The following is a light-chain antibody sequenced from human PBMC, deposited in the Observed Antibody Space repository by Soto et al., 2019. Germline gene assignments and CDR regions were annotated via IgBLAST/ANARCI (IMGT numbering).Light chain of an antibody. J-gene: IGKJ2*01. CDR2: DAS. CDR1: QSISTW. CDR3: HHYKTYTT. Sequence: DIQMTQSPSTLSASVGDRVTITCRASQSISTWLVWYQQKPGKAPKVLIYDASSMQSGVPSRFSGHGSVTDFTLTISSLQPDDSAIYYCHHYKTYTTFGQGTKLEIK. V-gene: IGKV1-5*01.